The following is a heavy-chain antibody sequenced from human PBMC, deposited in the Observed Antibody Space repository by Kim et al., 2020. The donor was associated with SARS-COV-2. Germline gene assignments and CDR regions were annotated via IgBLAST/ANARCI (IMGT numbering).Heavy chain of an antibody. J-gene: IGHJ4*02. V-gene: IGHV3-23*01. CDR1: GFTFSSYA. D-gene: IGHD6-13*01. Sequence: GGSLRLSCTVSGFTFSSYAMTWVRQAPGKGLEWVSSISAGGDRTYYADSVKGRFTISRDNSKNTLYLQISTLSAEDTALYYCAKAGQRLVWGYSVYWGQGTLVTVSS. CDR3: AKAGQRLVWGYSVY. CDR2: ISAGGDRT.